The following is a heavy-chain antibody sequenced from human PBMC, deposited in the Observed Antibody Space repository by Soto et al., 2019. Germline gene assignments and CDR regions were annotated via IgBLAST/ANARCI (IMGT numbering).Heavy chain of an antibody. D-gene: IGHD3-22*01. V-gene: IGHV3-30-3*01. CDR2: ISYDGSNK. CDR3: AVDYYDSSGPLDY. J-gene: IGHJ4*02. Sequence: GGSLRLSCAASGFTFSSYAMHWVRQAPGKGLEWVAVISYDGSNKYYADSVKGRFTISRDNSKNTLYLQMNSLRAGDTAVYYCAVDYYDSSGPLDYWGQGTLVTVSS. CDR1: GFTFSSYA.